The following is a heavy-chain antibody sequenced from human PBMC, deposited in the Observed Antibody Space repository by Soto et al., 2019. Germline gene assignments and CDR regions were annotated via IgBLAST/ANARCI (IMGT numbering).Heavy chain of an antibody. CDR3: AKDGAALDY. Sequence: QVQLVESGGVVVQPGRSLRLSCAASGFTFSSYGMHWVRQAPGKGLEWVAVISYDGSNKYYADSVKGRFTISRDNSKNTLYLQMNSMRAEDTAVYYCAKDGAALDYWGQGTLVTVSS. CDR1: GFTFSSYG. V-gene: IGHV3-30*18. CDR2: ISYDGSNK. D-gene: IGHD6-25*01. J-gene: IGHJ4*02.